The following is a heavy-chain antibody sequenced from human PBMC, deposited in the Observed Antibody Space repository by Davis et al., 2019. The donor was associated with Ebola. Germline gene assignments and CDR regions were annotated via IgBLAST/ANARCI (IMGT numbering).Heavy chain of an antibody. J-gene: IGHJ4*02. V-gene: IGHV1-8*01. CDR3: ARRVYSRSGFDS. Sequence: AASVKVSCKASGYTFTNYDLNWVRQATGQGLEWMGWMNPNSGNTGYAQKFQGRVTMTRNTSISTAYMELSSLRSEDTAVYYCARRVYSRSGFDSWGQGTLVTVSS. CDR2: MNPNSGNT. CDR1: GYTFTNYD. D-gene: IGHD2-8*01.